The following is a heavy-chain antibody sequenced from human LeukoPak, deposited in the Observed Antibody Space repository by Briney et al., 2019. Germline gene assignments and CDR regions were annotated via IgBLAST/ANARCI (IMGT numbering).Heavy chain of an antibody. D-gene: IGHD3-10*01. J-gene: IGHJ4*02. V-gene: IGHV4-59*01. Sequence: SETLSLTCTVSGGSISSYYWSWIRQPPGKGLEWIGYIYYSGSTNYNPSLKSRVTISVDMSKNQFSLKLSSVTAADTAVYYCASTLGGRIDYWGQGTLVTVSS. CDR2: IYYSGST. CDR3: ASTLGGRIDY. CDR1: GGSISSYY.